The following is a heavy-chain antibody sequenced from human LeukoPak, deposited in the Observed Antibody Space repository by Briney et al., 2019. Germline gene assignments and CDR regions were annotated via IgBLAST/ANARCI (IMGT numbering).Heavy chain of an antibody. J-gene: IGHJ3*02. V-gene: IGHV3-30*18. Sequence: GGSLRLSCAASGFTFSSYGMHWVRQAPGKGLEWVAVISYDGSNKYYADSVKGRFTISRDNSKNTLYLQMNSLRAEDTAVYYCAKLPTNPDYDFWSGYWTLGNFDIWGQGTIVTVSS. CDR1: GFTFSSYG. CDR3: AKLPTNPDYDFWSGYWTLGNFDI. D-gene: IGHD3-3*01. CDR2: ISYDGSNK.